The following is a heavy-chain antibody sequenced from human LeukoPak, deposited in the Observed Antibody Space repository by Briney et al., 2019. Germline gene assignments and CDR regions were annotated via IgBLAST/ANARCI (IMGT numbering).Heavy chain of an antibody. J-gene: IGHJ4*02. CDR2: ISWNSGSI. CDR3: AKSHISEEPYFDY. V-gene: IGHV3-9*01. D-gene: IGHD1-26*01. Sequence: PGGSLRLSCAASGFTFDDYAMHWVRQAPGKGLEWVSGISWNSGSIGYADSVKGRFTISRDNAKNSLYLQMNSLRAEDTALYYCAKSHISEEPYFDYWGQGTLVTVSS. CDR1: GFTFDDYA.